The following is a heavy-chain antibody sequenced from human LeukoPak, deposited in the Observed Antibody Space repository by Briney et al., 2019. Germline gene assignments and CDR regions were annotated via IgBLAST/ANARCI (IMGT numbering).Heavy chain of an antibody. V-gene: IGHV1-2*02. CDR1: GYTFTGYY. J-gene: IGHJ3*02. CDR3: ARDNTAMANAFDI. Sequence: ASVKVSCKASGYTFTGYYMHWVRQAPGQGLEWMGWINPNSGGTNYAQKFQGGVTMTRDTSISTAYMELSRLRSDDTAVYYCARDNTAMANAFDIWGQGTMVTVSS. CDR2: INPNSGGT. D-gene: IGHD5-18*01.